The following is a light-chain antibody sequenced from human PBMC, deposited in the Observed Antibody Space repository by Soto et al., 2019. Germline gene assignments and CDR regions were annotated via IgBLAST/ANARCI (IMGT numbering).Light chain of an antibody. CDR1: ALPNQY. V-gene: IGLV3-25*03. CDR3: QSADSSGTHGV. Sequence: SYELTQPPSVSVSPGQTARITCSGDALPNQYAYWYQQKPGQAPVLVIYKDSERPSGIPERFSGSSSGTTVTLTISGVQAEDEADYYCQSADSSGTHGVFGGGTKLTVL. CDR2: KDS. J-gene: IGLJ2*01.